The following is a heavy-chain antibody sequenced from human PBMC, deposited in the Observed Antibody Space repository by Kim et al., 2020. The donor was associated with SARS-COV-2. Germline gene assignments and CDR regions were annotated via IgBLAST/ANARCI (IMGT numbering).Heavy chain of an antibody. CDR1: GGSISSSSYY. D-gene: IGHD3-10*01. CDR2: IYYSGST. Sequence: SETLSLTCTVSGGSISSSSYYWGWIRQPPGKGLEWIGSIYYSGSTYYNPSLKSRVTISVDTSKNQFSLKLSSVTAADTAVYYCARPVWFGESHGAFDIWGQGTMVTVSS. J-gene: IGHJ3*02. V-gene: IGHV4-39*01. CDR3: ARPVWFGESHGAFDI.